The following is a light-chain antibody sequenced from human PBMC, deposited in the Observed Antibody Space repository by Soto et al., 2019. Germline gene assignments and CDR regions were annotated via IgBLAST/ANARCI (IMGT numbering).Light chain of an antibody. V-gene: IGKV4-1*01. CDR3: QQYYSTPQT. CDR1: RSVLYSSNNKNY. J-gene: IGKJ1*01. Sequence: DIVMTQSPDSLAVSLGERATINCKASRSVLYSSNNKNYLAWYQQKPGQPPKLLISWASTRESGVPDRFSGSGSGTDFTLTISSLQAEDVAVYYCQQYYSTPQTFGQGTKVDI. CDR2: WAS.